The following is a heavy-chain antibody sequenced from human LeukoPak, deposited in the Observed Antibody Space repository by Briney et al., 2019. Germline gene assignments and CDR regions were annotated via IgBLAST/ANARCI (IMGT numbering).Heavy chain of an antibody. CDR1: GFTFSSYG. CDR2: IWYDGSNK. CDR3: ARLGWELGNWDY. Sequence: GGSLRLSCAASGFTFSSYGMHWVRQAPGKGLEWVAVIWYDGSNKYYADSVKGRFTISRDNSKNTLYLQMNSLRAEDTAVYYCARLGWELGNWDYWCQGTLVTVSS. J-gene: IGHJ4*02. V-gene: IGHV3-33*01. D-gene: IGHD1-26*01.